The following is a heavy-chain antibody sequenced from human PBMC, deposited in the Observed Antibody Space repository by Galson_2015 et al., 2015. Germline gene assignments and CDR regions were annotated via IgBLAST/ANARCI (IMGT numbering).Heavy chain of an antibody. J-gene: IGHJ4*02. CDR2: ISYDGSNK. Sequence: SLRLSCAASGFTFSSYAMHWVRQAPGKGLEWVAVISYDGSNKYYADSVKGRFTISRDNSKNTLYLQMNSLRAEDTAVYYCARDYSWKGPAMITFSPFDYWGQGTLVTVSS. CDR3: ARDYSWKGPAMITFSPFDY. CDR1: GFTFSSYA. V-gene: IGHV3-30*01. D-gene: IGHD1-1*01.